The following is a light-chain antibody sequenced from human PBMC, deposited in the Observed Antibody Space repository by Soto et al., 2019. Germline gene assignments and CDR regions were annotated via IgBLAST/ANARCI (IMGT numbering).Light chain of an antibody. CDR1: QSVSGN. J-gene: IGKJ4*01. CDR2: GAS. Sequence: EIVMTQSPATLSVSPGERATLSCRASQSVSGNLAWYQQKPGQAPRRLIYGASTRATGIPARFSGSGPGTEFTLTITSLQSEDFAVYYCQQYNDWPPLTFGGGTKVEIK. V-gene: IGKV3-15*01. CDR3: QQYNDWPPLT.